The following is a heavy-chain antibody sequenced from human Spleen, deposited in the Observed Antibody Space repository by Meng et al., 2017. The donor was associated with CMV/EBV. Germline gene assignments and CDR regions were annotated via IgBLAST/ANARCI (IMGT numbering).Heavy chain of an antibody. D-gene: IGHD1-1*01. Sequence: GGSLRLSCAASGFTFSSYWMHWVRQAPGKGLEWVSSLSGRTSNPYYADSVRGRFSISRDNSKNTLYLRMNSLRVEDTAVYYCAKEGRAWTPFDWGQGTLVTVSS. V-gene: IGHV3-23*01. J-gene: IGHJ4*02. CDR2: LSGRTSNP. CDR1: GFTFSSYW. CDR3: AKEGRAWTPFD.